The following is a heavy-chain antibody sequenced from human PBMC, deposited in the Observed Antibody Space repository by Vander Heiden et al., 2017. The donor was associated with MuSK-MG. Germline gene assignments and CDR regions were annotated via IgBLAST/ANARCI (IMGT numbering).Heavy chain of an antibody. CDR1: GYTFTSYA. J-gene: IGHJ4*02. CDR2: INAGNGNT. CDR3: ARDRLLWFGDGSFDY. D-gene: IGHD3-10*01. V-gene: IGHV1-3*01. Sequence: QVQLVQSGAEVKKPGASVKVSCKASGYTFTSYAMHWVRQAPGQRLEWMGWINAGNGNTKYSQKFQGRVTITRDTSASTAYMELSSLRSEDTAVYYCARDRLLWFGDGSFDYWGQGTLVTVSS.